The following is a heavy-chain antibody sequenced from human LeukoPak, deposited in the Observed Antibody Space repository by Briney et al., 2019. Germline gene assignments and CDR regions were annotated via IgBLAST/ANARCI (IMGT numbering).Heavy chain of an antibody. CDR1: GYTFSSYA. Sequence: GGCLRLSCAASGYTFSSYAMSWVRQAPGKGLEWVSAISGSGGSTYYADSVKGRFTISRDNSKNTLYLQMNSLRDEDTAVYYCARGSSRLGYYYYGMDVWGQGTTVTVSS. D-gene: IGHD6-13*01. CDR3: ARGSSRLGYYYYGMDV. V-gene: IGHV3-23*01. J-gene: IGHJ6*02. CDR2: ISGSGGST.